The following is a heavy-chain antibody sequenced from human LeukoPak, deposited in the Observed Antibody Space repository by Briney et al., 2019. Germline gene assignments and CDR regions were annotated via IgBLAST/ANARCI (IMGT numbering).Heavy chain of an antibody. CDR1: GFTFTNYG. J-gene: IGHJ3*01. V-gene: IGHV1-18*04. Sequence: ASVKVSCKASGFTFTNYGFSWVRQAPGQGLEWMGWISANNSDTHYAQKFQGRVTMTTDTSTTTVYMELRSLTSDDSAVYYCARKPMAHAFDFWGQGTMVTVSS. CDR2: ISANNSDT. CDR3: ARKPMAHAFDF. D-gene: IGHD3-10*01.